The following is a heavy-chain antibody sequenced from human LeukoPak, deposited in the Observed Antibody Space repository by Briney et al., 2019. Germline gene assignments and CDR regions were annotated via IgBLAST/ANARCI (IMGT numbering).Heavy chain of an antibody. CDR2: INHSGNT. CDR3: ARGPARLLTGGDYYYYGMDV. V-gene: IGHV4-34*01. D-gene: IGHD3-16*01. Sequence: SETLSLTCAVYGGSFSGHYWSWIRQPPGKGLEWIGEINHSGNTNYNPSLKSRVTISVDTSKNQFSLKLSSVTAADTAVYYCARGPARLLTGGDYYYYGMDVWGQGTTVTVSS. CDR1: GGSFSGHY. J-gene: IGHJ6*02.